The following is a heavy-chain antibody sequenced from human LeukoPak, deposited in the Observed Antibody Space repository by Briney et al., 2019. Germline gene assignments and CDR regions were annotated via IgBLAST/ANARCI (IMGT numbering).Heavy chain of an antibody. V-gene: IGHV3-20*01. CDR3: ARHYYDSSGRDAFDI. J-gene: IGHJ3*02. CDR2: INWNGGST. D-gene: IGHD3-22*01. CDR1: GFTFDDYG. Sequence: GGSLRLSCAASGFTFDDYGMSWVRQAPGKGLEWVSGINWNGGSTGYADSVKGRFTISRDNAKNSLYLQMNSLRAEDTALYHCARHYYDSSGRDAFDIWGQGTMVTVSS.